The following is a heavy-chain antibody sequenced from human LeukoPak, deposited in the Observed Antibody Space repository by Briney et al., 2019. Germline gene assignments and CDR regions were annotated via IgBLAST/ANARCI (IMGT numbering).Heavy chain of an antibody. D-gene: IGHD2-2*01. CDR3: AREAYSSSTFFGY. V-gene: IGHV3-7*01. CDR2: IKQDGSEK. CDR1: GFTFSSYW. J-gene: IGHJ4*02. Sequence: GGSLRLSCAASGFTFSSYWMSWVRQAPGKGLEWVANIKQDGSEKYYVDSVKGRFTISRDNAKNSLYLQMNSLRAEDTAVYYCAREAYSSSTFFGYWGQGTLVTVSS.